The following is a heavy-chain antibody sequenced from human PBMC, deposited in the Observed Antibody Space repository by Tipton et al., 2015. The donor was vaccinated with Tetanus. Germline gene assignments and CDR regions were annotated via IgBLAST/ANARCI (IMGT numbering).Heavy chain of an antibody. Sequence: TLSLTCTVSGDSISRSNWWSWVRQPPGKGLEWIGEIYHSGSTNYNPSLKSRVTMSVDKSKNQFSLKLSSVTAADTAVYYCARDGSGFGGSYDYWGQGTLVTVSS. D-gene: IGHD1-26*01. V-gene: IGHV4-4*02. CDR3: ARDGSGFGGSYDY. CDR2: IYHSGST. CDR1: GDSISRSNW. J-gene: IGHJ4*02.